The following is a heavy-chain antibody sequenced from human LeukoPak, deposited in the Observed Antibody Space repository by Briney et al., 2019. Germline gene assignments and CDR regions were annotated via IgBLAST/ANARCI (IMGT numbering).Heavy chain of an antibody. J-gene: IGHJ3*02. CDR1: GFTFSSYS. V-gene: IGHV3-21*01. Sequence: PRGSLRLSCAASGFTFSSYSMNWVRQAPGKGLEWVSSISSSSSYIYYADSVKGRFTISRDNAKNSLYLQMNSLRAEDTAVYYCARDSTPATAPSDAFDIWGQGTMVTVSS. D-gene: IGHD2-2*01. CDR2: ISSSSSYI. CDR3: ARDSTPATAPSDAFDI.